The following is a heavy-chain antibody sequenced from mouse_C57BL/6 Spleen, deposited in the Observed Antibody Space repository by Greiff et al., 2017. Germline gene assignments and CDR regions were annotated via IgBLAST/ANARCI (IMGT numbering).Heavy chain of an antibody. CDR3: ARCIYYYGSSYAFAY. Sequence: QVQLKESGTELLNPGASVKLSCKASGYTFTSYWMHWVKQRPGQGLEWIGNINPSNGGTNYNEKFKSKATLTVDKSSSTAYMQLSSLTSEDSAVYYGARCIYYYGSSYAFAYWGQGTLVTVSA. J-gene: IGHJ3*01. D-gene: IGHD1-1*01. V-gene: IGHV1-53*01. CDR1: GYTFTSYW. CDR2: INPSNGGT.